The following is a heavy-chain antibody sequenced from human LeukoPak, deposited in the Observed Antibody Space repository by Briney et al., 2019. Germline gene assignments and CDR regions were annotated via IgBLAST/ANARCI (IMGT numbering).Heavy chain of an antibody. CDR3: AEDTAMVL. Sequence: PGGSLRLSCAASGFTFSSYGMHWVRQAPGKGLEWVAVISYDGSNKYYADSVKGRFTISRDNSKNTLYLQMNSLRAEDTAVYYCAEDTAMVLWGQGTLVTVSS. V-gene: IGHV3-30*18. D-gene: IGHD5-18*01. CDR2: ISYDGSNK. J-gene: IGHJ4*02. CDR1: GFTFSSYG.